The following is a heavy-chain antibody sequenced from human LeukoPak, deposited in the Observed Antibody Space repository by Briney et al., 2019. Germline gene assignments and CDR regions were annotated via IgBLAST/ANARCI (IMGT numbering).Heavy chain of an antibody. CDR3: ARAWYNWKAFDY. CDR1: GGSFSGYY. CDR2: INHSGST. Sequence: PSETLSLTCAVYGGSFSGYYWSWIRQPPGKGLEWIGEINHSGSTNYNPSLKSRVTISVDTSKNQFSLKLSSVTAADTAVYYCARAWYNWKAFDYWGQGTLVTVSS. D-gene: IGHD1-1*01. J-gene: IGHJ4*02. V-gene: IGHV4-34*01.